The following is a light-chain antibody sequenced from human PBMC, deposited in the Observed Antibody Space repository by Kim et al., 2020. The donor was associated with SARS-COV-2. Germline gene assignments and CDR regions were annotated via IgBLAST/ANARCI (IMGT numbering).Light chain of an antibody. J-gene: IGKJ2*01. CDR1: PSVSPSY. CDR3: NHYGTSHT. Sequence: EIVLTQSPGTMSLSPGERATLSCRASPSVSPSYLTWFQQKPGQAPRLLIYGASNRATGIPDRFSGSGSGTDFTHTISRLEPEDFAVYYCNHYGTSHTCALGTKLEI. V-gene: IGKV3-20*01. CDR2: GAS.